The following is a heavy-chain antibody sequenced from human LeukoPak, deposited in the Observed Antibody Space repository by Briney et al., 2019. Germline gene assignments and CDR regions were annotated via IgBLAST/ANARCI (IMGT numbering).Heavy chain of an antibody. J-gene: IGHJ4*02. CDR3: ARKVITAVPDY. Sequence: SETLSLTCTLSGGSISIGGYYWSWIRQHPGKGLEWIGCIYYSGSIYYDPSLKSRITISVDTSKNQVSLKLSSVTATDTAVYYSARKVITAVPDYWGQGTLVTVSS. D-gene: IGHD1-20*01. CDR1: GGSISIGGYY. CDR2: IYYSGSI. V-gene: IGHV4-31*03.